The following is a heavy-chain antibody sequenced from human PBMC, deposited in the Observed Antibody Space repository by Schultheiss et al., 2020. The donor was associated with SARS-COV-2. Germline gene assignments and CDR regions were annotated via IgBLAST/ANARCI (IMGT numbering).Heavy chain of an antibody. CDR1: GFTFSSYG. D-gene: IGHD2-15*01. CDR3: AKDRPTPRYFDY. J-gene: IGHJ4*02. CDR2: ISYDGSNK. V-gene: IGHV3-30*18. Sequence: GESLKISCAASGFTFSSYGMHWVRQAPGKGLEWVAVISYDGSNKYYADSVKGRFTISRDNSKNTLYLQMNSLRAEDTAVYYCAKDRPTPRYFDYWGQGTLVTVSS.